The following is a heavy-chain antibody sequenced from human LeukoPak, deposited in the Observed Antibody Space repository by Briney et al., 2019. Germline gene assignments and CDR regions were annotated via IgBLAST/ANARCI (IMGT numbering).Heavy chain of an antibody. CDR2: ISAYNGNT. D-gene: IGHD1-7*01. J-gene: IGHJ4*02. CDR3: ARDGWLELRAVPDY. Sequence: ASVKVSCKASGHTFTSYGISWVRQAPGQGLEWMGWISAYNGNTNYAQKLQGRVTMTTDTSTSTAYMELRSLRSDDTAVYYCARDGWLELRAVPDYWGQGTLVTVSS. V-gene: IGHV1-18*01. CDR1: GHTFTSYG.